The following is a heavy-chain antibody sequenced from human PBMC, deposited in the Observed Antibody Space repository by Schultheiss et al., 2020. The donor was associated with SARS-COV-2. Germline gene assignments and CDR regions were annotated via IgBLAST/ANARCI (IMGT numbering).Heavy chain of an antibody. V-gene: IGHV4-59*01. Sequence: GSLRLSCTVSGGSISSYYWSWIRQPPGKGLEWIGYIYYSGSTNYNPSLKSRVTISVDTSKNQFSLKLSSVTAADTAVYYCARGVRHAFDIWGQGTMVTVSS. CDR3: ARGVRHAFDI. CDR1: GGSISSYY. CDR2: IYYSGST. J-gene: IGHJ3*02.